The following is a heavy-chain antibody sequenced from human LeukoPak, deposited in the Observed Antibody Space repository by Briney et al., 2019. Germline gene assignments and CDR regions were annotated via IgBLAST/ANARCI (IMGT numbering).Heavy chain of an antibody. V-gene: IGHV3-53*01. D-gene: IGHD2-15*01. CDR2: IYSGGST. CDR3: ARDIVVVVAPPEDYYYMDV. CDR1: GFTVSSNY. Sequence: GGSLRLSCAASGFTVSSNYMSWVRDAPGKGLEWVSVIYSGGSTYYADSVKGRFTISRDNSKNTLYLQMNSLRAEDTAVYYCARDIVVVVAPPEDYYYMDVWGKGTTVTVSS. J-gene: IGHJ6*03.